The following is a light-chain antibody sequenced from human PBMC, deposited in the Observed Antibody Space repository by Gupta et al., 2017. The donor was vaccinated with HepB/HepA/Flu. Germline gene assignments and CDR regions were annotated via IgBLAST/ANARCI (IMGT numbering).Light chain of an antibody. J-gene: IGLJ2*01. CDR1: SLRRYY. V-gene: IGLV3-19*01. CDR2: GNN. CDR3: NSPDSSGNHLV. Sequence: SSELTQEPAVSVALGQTIRITCQGDSLRRYYASWYQQKPRQAPVLVFYGNNNRPSGIPDRISASRSGNTASLTITGAQAEDEADYYCNSPDSSGNHLVFGGGTKVTVL.